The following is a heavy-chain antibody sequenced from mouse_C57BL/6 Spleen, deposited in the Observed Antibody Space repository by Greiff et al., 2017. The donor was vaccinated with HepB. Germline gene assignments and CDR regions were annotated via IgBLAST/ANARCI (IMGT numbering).Heavy chain of an antibody. J-gene: IGHJ2*01. CDR2: IDPSDSYT. Sequence: QVQLKQPGAELVRPGTSVKLSCKASGYTFTSYWMHWVKQRPGQGLEWIGVIDPSDSYTNYNQKFKGKATLTVDTSSSTAYMQLSSLTSEDSAVYYCAKGYFDYWGQGTTLTVSS. V-gene: IGHV1-59*01. CDR3: AKGYFDY. CDR1: GYTFTSYW.